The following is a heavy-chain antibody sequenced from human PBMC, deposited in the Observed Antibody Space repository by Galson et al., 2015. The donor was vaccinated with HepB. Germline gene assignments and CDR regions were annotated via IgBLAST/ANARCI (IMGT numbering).Heavy chain of an antibody. J-gene: IGHJ4*02. D-gene: IGHD4-17*01. V-gene: IGHV1-3*01. Sequence: SVKVSCKASGYTFTSYAMHWVRQAPGQRLEWMGWINAGNGNTKYSQKFQGRVTITRDTSASTAYMELSSLRSEDTAVYYCARGVSLADTVTFDYWGQGTLVTVSS. CDR3: ARGVSLADTVTFDY. CDR1: GYTFTSYA. CDR2: INAGNGNT.